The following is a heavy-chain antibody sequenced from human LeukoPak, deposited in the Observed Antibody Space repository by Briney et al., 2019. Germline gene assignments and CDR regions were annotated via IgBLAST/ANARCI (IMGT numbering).Heavy chain of an antibody. D-gene: IGHD3/OR15-3a*01. CDR1: GFTFSIYY. V-gene: IGHV3-11*04. CDR3: ARERRTGYRPYFYFYMDV. J-gene: IGHJ6*03. CDR2: INSNGRIK. Sequence: GGSLRLSCEASGFTFSIYYMSWIRQFPGKGLEWLSDINSNGRIKNYADSVKGRFTISRDNAKNSLYLQMNSMRVDDTAVYYCARERRTGYRPYFYFYMDVWGKGTTVTVS.